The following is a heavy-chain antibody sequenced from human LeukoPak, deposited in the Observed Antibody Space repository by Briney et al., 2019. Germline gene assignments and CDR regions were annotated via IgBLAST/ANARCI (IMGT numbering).Heavy chain of an antibody. Sequence: PGRSLRLSCAASGFTFSSYGMHWVRQAPGKGLEWVAVISYDGSNKYYADSVKGRFTISRDNSKNTLYLQMNSLRAEDTAVYYCAKVLRRVRGVIMFYGMDVWGKGTTVTVSS. J-gene: IGHJ6*04. CDR3: AKVLRRVRGVIMFYGMDV. CDR2: ISYDGSNK. CDR1: GFTFSSYG. D-gene: IGHD3-10*01. V-gene: IGHV3-30*18.